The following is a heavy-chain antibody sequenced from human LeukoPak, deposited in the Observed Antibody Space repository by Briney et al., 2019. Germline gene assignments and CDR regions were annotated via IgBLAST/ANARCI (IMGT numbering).Heavy chain of an antibody. V-gene: IGHV4-4*02. CDR1: GGSISSSNW. J-gene: IGHJ3*02. D-gene: IGHD5-18*01. CDR2: IYHSGST. Sequence: PSETLSLTCTVSGGSISSSNWWSWVRQPPGKGLEWIGEIYHSGSTNYNPSLKSRVTISVDKSKNQFSLKLSSVTAADTAVYYCARGRGYSYRAFDIWGQGTMVTVSS. CDR3: ARGRGYSYRAFDI.